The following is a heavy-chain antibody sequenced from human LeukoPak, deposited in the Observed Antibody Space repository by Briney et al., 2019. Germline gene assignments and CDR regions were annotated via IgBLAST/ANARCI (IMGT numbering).Heavy chain of an antibody. Sequence: GGSPRLSCEGSGFTFSNYWMSWVRQAPGKGLEWVANIKTDGSEKYYVDSVKGRFTISRDNAKNSLYPQMNSLRAEDTAVYYCATYSSLNAREFQYWGQGTLVTVSS. CDR3: ATYSSLNAREFQY. CDR2: IKTDGSEK. CDR1: GFTFSNYW. V-gene: IGHV3-7*01. D-gene: IGHD3-22*01. J-gene: IGHJ1*01.